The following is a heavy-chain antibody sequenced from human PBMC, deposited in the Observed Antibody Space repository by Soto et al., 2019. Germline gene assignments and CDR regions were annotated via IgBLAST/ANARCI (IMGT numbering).Heavy chain of an antibody. J-gene: IGHJ6*02. Sequence: GSLRLSCAASGFTFSSYGMHWVRQAPGKGLEWVAVISYDGSNKYYADSVKGRFTISRDNSKNTLYLQMNSLEAEDTAVYYCAKDLGYCSGGSCYPYYYYGMDVWGQGTTVTVSS. D-gene: IGHD2-15*01. CDR3: AKDLGYCSGGSCYPYYYYGMDV. CDR1: GFTFSSYG. V-gene: IGHV3-30*18. CDR2: ISYDGSNK.